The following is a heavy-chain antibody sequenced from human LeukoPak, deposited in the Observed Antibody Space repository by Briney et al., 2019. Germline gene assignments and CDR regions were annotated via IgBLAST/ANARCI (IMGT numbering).Heavy chain of an antibody. V-gene: IGHV4-61*02. CDR2: IYTSGST. Sequence: SETLSLTCTVSGGSISSGSYYWSWIRQPAGKGLEWIGRIYTSGSTNYNPSLKSRVTISVDTSKNQFSLKLSSVTAADTAVYYCARSPTVFGVVYMDVWGKGITVTVSS. CDR3: ARSPTVFGVVYMDV. J-gene: IGHJ6*03. CDR1: GGSISSGSYY. D-gene: IGHD3-3*01.